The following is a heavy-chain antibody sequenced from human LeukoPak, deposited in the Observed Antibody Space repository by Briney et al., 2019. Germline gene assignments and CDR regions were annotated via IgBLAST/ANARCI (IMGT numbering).Heavy chain of an antibody. D-gene: IGHD6-19*01. CDR2: IYPGDSDT. CDR3: ARPYSSGWHDAFDI. Sequence: GESLKISCKGSGYSFISYWIGWVRQMPGKGLEWMGIIYPGDSDTRYSPSFQGQVTISADKSISTAYLQWSSLKTSDTAMYYCARPYSSGWHDAFDIWGKGQWSPSLQ. V-gene: IGHV5-51*01. CDR1: GYSFISYW. J-gene: IGHJ3*02.